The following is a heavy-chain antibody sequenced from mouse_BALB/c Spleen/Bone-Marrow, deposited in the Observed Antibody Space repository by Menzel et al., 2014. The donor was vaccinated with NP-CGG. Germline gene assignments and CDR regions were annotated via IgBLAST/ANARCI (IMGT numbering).Heavy chain of an antibody. V-gene: IGHV1-54*01. Sequence: QVQLKESGAELVRPGTSVKVSCKASGYAFTKYLIEWVKQRPGQGLEWIGVINPGSGGTNYNEKFKGKATLTADKSSSTAYMQLSSLTSDDSAVYFCARNANWLFAYWGQGTLVTVSA. D-gene: IGHD4-1*01. CDR3: ARNANWLFAY. CDR1: GYAFTKYL. J-gene: IGHJ3*01. CDR2: INPGSGGT.